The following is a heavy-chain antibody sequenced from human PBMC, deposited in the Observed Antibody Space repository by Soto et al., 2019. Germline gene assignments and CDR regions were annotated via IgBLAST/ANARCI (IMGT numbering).Heavy chain of an antibody. CDR3: AKGPHTNVGWPYYFES. CDR1: GFSLANYP. Sequence: VGSLRLSCVASGFSLANYPMNWFRQTPVKGLEWISYSSPRGDTIYYADSVEGRFTISRDNARNSLSLHMSSLRDEDSALYYCAKGPHTNVGWPYYFESWGQGVPVTVSS. D-gene: IGHD6-19*01. CDR2: SSPRGDTI. V-gene: IGHV3-48*02. J-gene: IGHJ4*02.